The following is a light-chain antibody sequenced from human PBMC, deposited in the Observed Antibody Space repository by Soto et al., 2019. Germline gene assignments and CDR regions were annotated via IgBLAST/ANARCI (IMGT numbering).Light chain of an antibody. J-gene: IGLJ3*02. CDR1: SSDVGGYKF. Sequence: QSVLTQPASVSGSPGQSITISCTGTSSDVGGYKFVSWYQQHPGKAPKLMIYEVSNRPSGVSNRFSGSKSGNTASLTISGLQAEDEADYYCSSYTTSSTRVFGGGTEVTVL. CDR2: EVS. V-gene: IGLV2-14*01. CDR3: SSYTTSSTRV.